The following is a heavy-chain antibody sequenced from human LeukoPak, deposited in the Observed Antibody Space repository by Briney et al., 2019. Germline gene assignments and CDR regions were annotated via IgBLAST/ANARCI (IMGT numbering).Heavy chain of an antibody. J-gene: IGHJ4*02. CDR2: ISSSSSTI. CDR3: AKDRVGAILYFDS. V-gene: IGHV3-48*01. Sequence: GGSLRLSCAASGFTFSSYSMNWVRQAPGKGLEWVSYISSSSSTIYYADSVKGRFTISRDNSKNTLYLQMNSLRAEDTAVYYCAKDRVGAILYFDSWGQGTLVTVSS. CDR1: GFTFSSYS. D-gene: IGHD1-26*01.